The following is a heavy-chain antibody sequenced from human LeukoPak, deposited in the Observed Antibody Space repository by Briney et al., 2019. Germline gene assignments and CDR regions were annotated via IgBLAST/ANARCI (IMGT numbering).Heavy chain of an antibody. Sequence: SETLSLTCTVSGGSVSSGSYYWSWIRQPPGKGLEWIGYIYHSGSTYYNPSLKSRVTISVDRSKNQFSLKLSSVTAADTAVYYCARTYSYGKENDYWGQGTLVTVSS. CDR1: GGSVSSGSYY. CDR2: IYHSGST. V-gene: IGHV4-30-2*01. CDR3: ARTYSYGKENDY. D-gene: IGHD5-18*01. J-gene: IGHJ4*02.